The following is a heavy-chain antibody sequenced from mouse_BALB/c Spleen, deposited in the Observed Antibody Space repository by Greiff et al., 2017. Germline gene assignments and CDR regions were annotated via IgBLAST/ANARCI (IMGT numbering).Heavy chain of an antibody. Sequence: EVKLMESGGGLVQPGGSRKLSCAASGFTFSSFGMHWVRQAPEKGLEWVAYISSGSSTIYYADTVKGRFTISRDNPKNTLFLQMTSLRSEDTAMYYGARGDDYDDGVAYWGQGTLVTVSA. V-gene: IGHV5-17*02. D-gene: IGHD2-4*01. CDR1: GFTFSSFG. CDR3: ARGDDYDDGVAY. CDR2: ISSGSSTI. J-gene: IGHJ3*01.